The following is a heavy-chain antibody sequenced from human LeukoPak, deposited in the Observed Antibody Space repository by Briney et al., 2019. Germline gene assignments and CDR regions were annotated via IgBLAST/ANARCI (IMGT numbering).Heavy chain of an antibody. V-gene: IGHV3-53*01. Sequence: GGSLRLSCAASGFTVSSNYMSWVRQAPGKGLEWVSVIYSGGSTYYADSVKGRFTISRDNSKNTLYLQMNSLRAEDTAVYYCARALPGGAFDIWGQGTMVTVSS. J-gene: IGHJ3*02. D-gene: IGHD4-23*01. CDR1: GFTVSSNY. CDR2: IYSGGST. CDR3: ARALPGGAFDI.